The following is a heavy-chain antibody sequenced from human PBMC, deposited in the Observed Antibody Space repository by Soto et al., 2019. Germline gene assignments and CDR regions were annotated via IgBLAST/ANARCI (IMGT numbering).Heavy chain of an antibody. Sequence: KPSETLSLTCTVSGGSISSGGYYWSWIRQHPGKGLEWIGYIYYSGSTYYNPSLKSRVTISVDTSKNQFSLKLSSVTAADTAVYYCAKWGSGYYGTVDYWGQGTLVTVSS. CDR1: GGSISSGGYY. D-gene: IGHD3-22*01. CDR3: AKWGSGYYGTVDY. J-gene: IGHJ4*02. V-gene: IGHV4-31*03. CDR2: IYYSGST.